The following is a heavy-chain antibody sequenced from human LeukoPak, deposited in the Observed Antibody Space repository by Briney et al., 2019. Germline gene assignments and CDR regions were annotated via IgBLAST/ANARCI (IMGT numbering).Heavy chain of an antibody. CDR1: GYTFTGYY. J-gene: IGHJ6*03. CDR2: INPNSGGT. CDR3: ARSHDFWSGSYYYYMDV. V-gene: IGHV1-2*02. D-gene: IGHD3-3*01. Sequence: GASVKVSCKASGYTFTGYYMHWVRQAPGQGLEWMGWINPNSGGTNYAQKFQGRVTMTRDTSISTAYMELSRLRSDDTAVYYCARSHDFWSGSYYYYMDVWGKGTTVTVSS.